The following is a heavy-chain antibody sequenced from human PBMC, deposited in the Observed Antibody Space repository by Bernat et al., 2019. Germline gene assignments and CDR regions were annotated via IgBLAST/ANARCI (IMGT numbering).Heavy chain of an antibody. CDR2: LSYDGSNK. CDR3: ARGQFGEKTWFDP. V-gene: IGHV3-30-3*01. CDR1: GFTFSNYA. D-gene: IGHD3-10*01. Sequence: QAQLVESGGGVVQPGRSLILSCAASGFTFSNYAMHWVRQAPGKGLEWVAVLSYDGSNKYYADSVKGRFTISRDNSKNTLFLHMNGLRGEDTAVYYCARGQFGEKTWFDPWGQGTLVIVSS. J-gene: IGHJ5*02.